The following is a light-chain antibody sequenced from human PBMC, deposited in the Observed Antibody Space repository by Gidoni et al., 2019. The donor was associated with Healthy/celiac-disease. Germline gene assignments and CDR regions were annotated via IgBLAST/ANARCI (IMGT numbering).Light chain of an antibody. CDR2: GNS. J-gene: IGLJ2*01. CDR3: QSYDSSLSEV. CDR1: SSNIGAGYD. V-gene: IGLV1-40*01. Sequence: QSVRPQPPSVSGAPGPRVTISCTGSSSNIGAGYDVHWYQQLPGPAPKLLIYGNSNRPSGVPDRFSGSKSGTSASLAITGLQAEDEADYYCQSYDSSLSEVFGGGTKLTVL.